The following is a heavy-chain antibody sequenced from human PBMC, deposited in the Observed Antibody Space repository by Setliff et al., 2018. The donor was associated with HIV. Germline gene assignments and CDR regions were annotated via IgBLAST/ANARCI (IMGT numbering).Heavy chain of an antibody. D-gene: IGHD3-10*01. CDR3: AREYGWVFGWFDP. CDR2: IDYSGRT. CDR1: GDSITSGGYS. J-gene: IGHJ5*02. V-gene: IGHV4-30-4*08. Sequence: PSETLSLTCTVSGDSITSGGYSWTWIRQPPGKALEWVGYIDYSGRTSHSGRTYYNPSVASRINISGDTSKNQLSLKLTSVTAADTAIYYCAREYGWVFGWFDPWGQGTPVTVAS.